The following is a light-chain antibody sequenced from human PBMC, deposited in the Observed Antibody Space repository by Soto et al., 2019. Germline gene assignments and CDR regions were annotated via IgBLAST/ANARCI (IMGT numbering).Light chain of an antibody. V-gene: IGKV1-33*01. CDR3: QHYDDPPLS. Sequence: DIQMSQSPSSLSASVGDRVTITCQASQGIRNYLNWYQHKVGKAPKLLIYDASNLETGVPSRFSGSGSGTAFAFTITSLQPEDIATYYCQHYDDPPLSFGGGTYVEIK. CDR1: QGIRNY. CDR2: DAS. J-gene: IGKJ4*01.